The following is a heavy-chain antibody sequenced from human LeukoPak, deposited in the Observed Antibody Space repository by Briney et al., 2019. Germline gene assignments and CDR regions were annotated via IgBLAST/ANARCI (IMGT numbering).Heavy chain of an antibody. V-gene: IGHV3-48*01. D-gene: IGHD5-18*01. CDR3: AKERGDTYGHELFDY. Sequence: GGSLRLSCAASGFTFSSNWMHWVRQAPGKGLEWISDISSSSNIFYADSVKGRFTISRDNSKNTMYLQMNSLRAEDTAIYYCAKERGDTYGHELFDYWGQGTLVTVSS. CDR1: GFTFSSNW. CDR2: ISSSSNI. J-gene: IGHJ4*02.